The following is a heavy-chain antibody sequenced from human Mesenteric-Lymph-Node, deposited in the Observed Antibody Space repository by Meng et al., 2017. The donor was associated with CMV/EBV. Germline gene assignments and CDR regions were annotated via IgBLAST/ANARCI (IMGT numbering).Heavy chain of an antibody. V-gene: IGHV3-48*03. Sequence: GGSLRLSCAASGFSFNHFAMHWVRQAPGKGLEWVTYIGTSGSPIYYADSVRGRFTISRDNARNSLYLQMNSLRAEDTAVYHCARGIEWLRYEFDYWGPGTPVTVSS. D-gene: IGHD5-12*01. CDR1: GFSFNHFA. CDR2: IGTSGSPI. CDR3: ARGIEWLRYEFDY. J-gene: IGHJ4*02.